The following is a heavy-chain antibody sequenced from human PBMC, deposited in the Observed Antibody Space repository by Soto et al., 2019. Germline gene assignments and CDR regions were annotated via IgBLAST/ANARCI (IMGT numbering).Heavy chain of an antibody. CDR1: GGTFSSYA. J-gene: IGHJ6*02. CDR3: ASGDCSGGSCSSYYYYGMDV. V-gene: IGHV1-69*13. CDR2: IIPIFGTA. D-gene: IGHD2-15*01. Sequence: GASVKVSWKASGGTFSSYAISWVRQAPGQGLEWMGGIIPIFGTANYAQKFQGRVTITADESTSTAYMELSSLRSEDTAVYYCASGDCSGGSCSSYYYYGMDVWGQGHTVTVSS.